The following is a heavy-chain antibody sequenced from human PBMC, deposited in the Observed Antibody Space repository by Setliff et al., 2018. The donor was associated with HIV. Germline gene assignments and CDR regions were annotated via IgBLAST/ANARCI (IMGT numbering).Heavy chain of an antibody. CDR1: GYTFTTYD. CDR3: ARTDYGGNSGGNYFDY. CDR2: ISPYNGHT. J-gene: IGHJ4*02. Sequence: ASVKASCKASGYTFTTYDITWVRQAPGQGLEWLGWISPYNGHTNFAQKFQGRVTMTTDTATSTAYMEVRSLRSDDTAVYYCARTDYGGNSGGNYFDYWGQGSLVTVSS. V-gene: IGHV1-18*01. D-gene: IGHD4-17*01.